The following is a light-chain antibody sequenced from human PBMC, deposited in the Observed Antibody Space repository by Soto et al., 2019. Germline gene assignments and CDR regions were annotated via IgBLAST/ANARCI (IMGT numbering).Light chain of an antibody. CDR3: SSYAGSSNV. J-gene: IGLJ1*01. CDR1: SSDVGGYNY. Sequence: QSVLTQPPSASGSPGQSVAISCTGTSSDVGGYNYVSWYQQHPGKAPKLMIYEVNKRPSGVPDRFSGSKSGNTASLTVSGLQAEDEAEYYCSSYAGSSNVFGTRTKVTVL. CDR2: EVN. V-gene: IGLV2-8*01.